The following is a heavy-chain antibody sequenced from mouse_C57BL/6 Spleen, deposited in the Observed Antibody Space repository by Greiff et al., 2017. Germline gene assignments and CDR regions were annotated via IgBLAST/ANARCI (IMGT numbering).Heavy chain of an antibody. CDR2: LDPSDSYT. CDR3: ARRGYDVVDY. D-gene: IGHD2-2*01. CDR1: GYTFTSYW. Sequence: QVQLQQPGAELVMPGASVKLSCKASGYTFTSYWMHWVKQRPGQGLEWIGELDPSDSYTKYNQKFKGKSTLTVDKSSSTAYMQLSSLTSEDSAVYYCARRGYDVVDYWGQGTTLTVSS. J-gene: IGHJ2*01. V-gene: IGHV1-69*01.